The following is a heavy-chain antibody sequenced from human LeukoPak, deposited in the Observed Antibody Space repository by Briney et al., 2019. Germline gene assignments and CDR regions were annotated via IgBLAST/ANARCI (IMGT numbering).Heavy chain of an antibody. CDR1: GGSFSGYY. D-gene: IGHD2-15*01. J-gene: IGHJ2*01. V-gene: IGHV4-34*01. Sequence: SETLSLTCAVYGGSFSGYYWSWIRQPPGKGLEWIGEINHSGSTNYNPSLKSRVIISVATSKNQFSLKLSSVTAADTAVYYCATWWSQDLWGRGTLVTVSS. CDR3: ATWWSQDL. CDR2: INHSGST.